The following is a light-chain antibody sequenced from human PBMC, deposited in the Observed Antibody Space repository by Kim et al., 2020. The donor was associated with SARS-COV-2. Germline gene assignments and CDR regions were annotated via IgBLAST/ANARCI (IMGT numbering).Light chain of an antibody. J-gene: IGKJ4*01. CDR3: QQRGGWPLT. CDR1: QNVRNY. V-gene: IGKV3-11*01. Sequence: EIVLTQSPATLSLSPGERATLSCMASQNVRNYIAWYHQTPGRAPRLLMYDASNRATGIPARFSGSGSGTDFTLTISSLEPEDFGVYYCQQRGGWPLTFGGGTKVDIK. CDR2: DAS.